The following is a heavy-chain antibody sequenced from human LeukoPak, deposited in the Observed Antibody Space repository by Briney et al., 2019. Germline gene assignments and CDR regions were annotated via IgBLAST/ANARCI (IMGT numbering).Heavy chain of an antibody. CDR3: ARAPYDSSGYYHSFDY. J-gene: IGHJ4*02. CDR1: GGSISSYY. Sequence: KPSETLSLTCTVSGGSISSYYWSWIRQPAGKGLEWIGYIYYSGSTNYNPSLKSRVTISVDTSKNQFSLKLSSVTAADTAVYYCARAPYDSSGYYHSFDYWGQGTLVTVSS. V-gene: IGHV4-59*01. CDR2: IYYSGST. D-gene: IGHD3-22*01.